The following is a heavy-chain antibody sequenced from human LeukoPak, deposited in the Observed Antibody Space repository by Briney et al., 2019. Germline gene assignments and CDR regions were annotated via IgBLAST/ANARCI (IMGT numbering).Heavy chain of an antibody. CDR2: INPSGGST. D-gene: IGHD6-19*01. CDR1: GYTLTIYY. CDR3: ARARRQWLVAGRHFDY. V-gene: IGHV1-46*01. Sequence: ASVKVSCKASGYTLTIYYMHWVRQAPGQGLEWMGIINPSGGSTSYAQKFQGRVTMTRDMSTSTVYMELSSLRSEDTAVYYCARARRQWLVAGRHFDYWGQGTLVTVSS. J-gene: IGHJ4*02.